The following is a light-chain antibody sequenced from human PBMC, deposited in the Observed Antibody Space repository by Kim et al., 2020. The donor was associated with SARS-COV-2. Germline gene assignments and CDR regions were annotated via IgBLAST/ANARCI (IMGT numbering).Light chain of an antibody. CDR2: QDN. CDR3: QAWDSSTHNYV. Sequence: PGQTASITCSGYKLGDKYVSWYHQKSGQFPVVVIYQDNQRPSGIPERFSGSNSGNTATLTISGTQAMDEADYYCQAWDSSTHNYVFGTGTKVTVL. CDR1: KLGDKY. J-gene: IGLJ1*01. V-gene: IGLV3-1*01.